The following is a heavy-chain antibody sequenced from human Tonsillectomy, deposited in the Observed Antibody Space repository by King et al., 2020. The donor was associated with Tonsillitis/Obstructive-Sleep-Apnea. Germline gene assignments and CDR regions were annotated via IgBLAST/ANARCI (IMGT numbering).Heavy chain of an antibody. D-gene: IGHD3-10*01. J-gene: IGHJ6*02. Sequence: QLVQSGAEVKRPGESLRISCKASGYSFTSYWINWVRQMPGKGLEWMGRIDPSDSYTNYSPSFQGHVTISADKSISTAYLQWSSLKASDTAIYYGASTGELYGSANYFSNAMDVWGQGTTVTVSS. CDR1: GYSFTSYW. CDR3: ASTGELYGSANYFSNAMDV. V-gene: IGHV5-10-1*03. CDR2: IDPSDSYT.